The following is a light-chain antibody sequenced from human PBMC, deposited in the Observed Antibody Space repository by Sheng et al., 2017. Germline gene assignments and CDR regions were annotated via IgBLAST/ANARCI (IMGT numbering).Light chain of an antibody. CDR1: SSDVGRYND. Sequence: QSALTQPPSASGSPGQTVTISCTGTSSDVGRYNDVSWYQQYPGRAPKLIIYAVKKRPSGVPDRFSGSKSGNTASLTVSGLLAEDEADYYCASYAGSNTFDLFGSGTKLTVL. CDR2: AVK. V-gene: IGLV2-8*01. CDR3: ASYAGSNTFDL. J-gene: IGLJ1*01.